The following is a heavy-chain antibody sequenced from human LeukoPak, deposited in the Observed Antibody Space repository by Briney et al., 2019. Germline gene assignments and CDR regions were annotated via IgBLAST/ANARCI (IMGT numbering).Heavy chain of an antibody. D-gene: IGHD2/OR15-2a*01. CDR1: GDSVSSNSAA. CDR2: TYYRSKWYN. Sequence: SQTLSLTCAISGDSVSSNSAAWNWIRQSPSRGLEWLGRTYYRSKWYNDYAVSVKSRITINPDTSKNQFSLKLSSVTAADTAVYYCARDSLLSTWTFNYWGQGTLVTVSS. V-gene: IGHV6-1*01. J-gene: IGHJ4*02. CDR3: ARDSLLSTWTFNY.